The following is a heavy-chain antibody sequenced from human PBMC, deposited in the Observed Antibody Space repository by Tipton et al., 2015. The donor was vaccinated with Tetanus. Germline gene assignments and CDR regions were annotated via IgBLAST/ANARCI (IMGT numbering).Heavy chain of an antibody. CDR1: GGSISSGGYY. CDR3: AREQARGARGWNSFDY. V-gene: IGHV4-31*03. J-gene: IGHJ4*02. D-gene: IGHD1-26*01. Sequence: TLSLTCTVSGGSISSGGYYWSWIRQHPGKGLEWIGDIYYSGSTYYNPSLKSRVTLSVDTSKNQFSLKLNSVTAADTAVYYCAREQARGARGWNSFDYWGQGTLVTASS. CDR2: IYYSGST.